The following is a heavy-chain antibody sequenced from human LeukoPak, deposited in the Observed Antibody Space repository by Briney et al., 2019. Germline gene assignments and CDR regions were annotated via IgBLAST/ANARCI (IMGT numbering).Heavy chain of an antibody. Sequence: SQTLSLTCAISGDSVSSNSVGWNWIRQSPSRGLEWLGRTYYGSKWYTDYAVSVISRITINVDTSKNQFSLRLNSVTPEDTAVYYCARGGLRRSLGWFDPWGQGTLVTVSS. J-gene: IGHJ5*02. V-gene: IGHV6-1*01. D-gene: IGHD6-13*01. CDR3: ARGGLRRSLGWFDP. CDR2: TYYGSKWYT. CDR1: GDSVSSNSVG.